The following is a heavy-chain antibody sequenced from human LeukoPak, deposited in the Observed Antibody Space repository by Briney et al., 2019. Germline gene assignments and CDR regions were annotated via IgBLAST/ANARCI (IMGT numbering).Heavy chain of an antibody. D-gene: IGHD5-18*01. J-gene: IGHJ4*02. CDR1: GFSLSGYW. CDR2: LHADGVEQ. CDR3: ARGGYSFDY. Sequence: PGGSLRLSCAASGFSLSGYWMTWVRQAPGKGLEWVARLHADGVEQNYVDSVTGRFTMSRDNAKNSLDLRMNSLRVEDTAVYYCARGGYSFDYLGQGTLVAVFS. V-gene: IGHV3-7*01.